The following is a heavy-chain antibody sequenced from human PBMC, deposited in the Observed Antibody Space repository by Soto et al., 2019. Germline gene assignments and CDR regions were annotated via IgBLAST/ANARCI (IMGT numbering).Heavy chain of an antibody. CDR1: GYTFFTYD. CDR3: ARHHGPTTSENWFDP. D-gene: IGHD5-12*01. Sequence: QVHLVQSGVEVKTPGASVKVSCQASGYTFFTYDISWVRQAPGQGLEWMGWISTYSSDTKYAQKFQGSVTMTTDTSPTTAYLELRSLRSDDTAVYYCARHHGPTTSENWFDPWGQGTLVTVSS. V-gene: IGHV1-18*01. CDR2: ISTYSSDT. J-gene: IGHJ5*02.